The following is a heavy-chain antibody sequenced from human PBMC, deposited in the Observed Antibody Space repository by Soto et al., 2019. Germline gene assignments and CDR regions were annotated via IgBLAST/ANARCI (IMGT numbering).Heavy chain of an antibody. Sequence: PSETLTLTCTVSGGSVRSARSSWSCIRPPQGKGREWSGYIYNSVSTNYNPSLKSRVTISVDTSKNQFSLKLSSVTAADTAVYYCERDALPTVTTDFDYWGQETLVTVSS. D-gene: IGHD4-17*01. CDR2: IYNSVST. V-gene: IGHV4-61*01. CDR3: ERDALPTVTTDFDY. CDR1: GGSVRSARSS. J-gene: IGHJ4*02.